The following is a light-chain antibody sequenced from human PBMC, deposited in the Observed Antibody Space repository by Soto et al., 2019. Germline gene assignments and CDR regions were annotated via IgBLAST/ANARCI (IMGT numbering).Light chain of an antibody. CDR1: QSITTH. CDR3: QQSYSTPLT. CDR2: AAS. Sequence: DIQMSQSPSSRSASPGERGPISCRASQSITTHVNWYQQQPGRAPNLLIYAASGLQSGVPSRFSGSGSGTDFTLTITSLQPEDFATYYCQQSYSTPLTFGGGTKVDIK. J-gene: IGKJ4*01. V-gene: IGKV1-39*01.